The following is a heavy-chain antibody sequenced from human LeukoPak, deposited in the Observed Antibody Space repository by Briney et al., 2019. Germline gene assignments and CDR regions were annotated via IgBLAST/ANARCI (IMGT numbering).Heavy chain of an antibody. V-gene: IGHV3-23*01. D-gene: IGHD5-12*01. Sequence: PWGSLRLSCAASGFTFSSYAMSWVRQAPGKGLEWVSAISGSGGSTYYADSVKGRFTISRDNSKNTLYLQMNSLRAEDTAVYYCANGEVATIGFFYYYGMDVWGQGTTVTVSS. J-gene: IGHJ6*02. CDR2: ISGSGGST. CDR1: GFTFSSYA. CDR3: ANGEVATIGFFYYYGMDV.